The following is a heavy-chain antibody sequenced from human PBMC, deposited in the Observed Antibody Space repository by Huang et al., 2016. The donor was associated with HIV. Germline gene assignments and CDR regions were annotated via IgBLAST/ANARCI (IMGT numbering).Heavy chain of an antibody. CDR2: ISGYNDNI. J-gene: IGHJ4*02. CDR1: GYSFASYG. Sequence: SKASGYSFASYGVSWVRQGTGQGLEWMGWISGYNDNINYAQKFQGRVTIRADTSTNTAYMELRSLRSDDTAVYYCARSYYYDSSGYWDFWGQGTQVTVSS. CDR3: ARSYYYDSSGYWDF. D-gene: IGHD3-22*01. V-gene: IGHV1-18*04.